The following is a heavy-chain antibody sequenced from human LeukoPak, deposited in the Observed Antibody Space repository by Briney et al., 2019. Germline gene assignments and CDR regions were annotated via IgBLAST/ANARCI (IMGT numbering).Heavy chain of an antibody. CDR3: ARSPGSHDAFDI. CDR2: IYYSGST. Sequence: PSETLSLTCTVSGDSISGDYWSWIRQPPGKGLEWIGYIYYSGSTNYNPSLKSRVTISVDTSKNQFSLKLSSVTAADTAVYYCARSPGSHDAFDIWGQGTMVTVSS. V-gene: IGHV4-59*01. D-gene: IGHD1-1*01. CDR1: GDSISGDY. J-gene: IGHJ3*02.